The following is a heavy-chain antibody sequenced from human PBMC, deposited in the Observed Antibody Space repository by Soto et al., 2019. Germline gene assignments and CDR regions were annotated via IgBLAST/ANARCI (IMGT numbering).Heavy chain of an antibody. J-gene: IGHJ4*02. D-gene: IGHD4-17*01. Sequence: QVQLVESGGGVVQPGRSLRLSCAASGFTFSSYGMHVVRQAPGKGLEWVAVIWYDGSNKYYADSVKSRFTISRDNDKNTMYLHMNSLRAEDTDVYYCARDRTTVTQMGDYWGQGTLVTVSS. CDR2: IWYDGSNK. CDR3: ARDRTTVTQMGDY. CDR1: GFTFSSYG. V-gene: IGHV3-33*01.